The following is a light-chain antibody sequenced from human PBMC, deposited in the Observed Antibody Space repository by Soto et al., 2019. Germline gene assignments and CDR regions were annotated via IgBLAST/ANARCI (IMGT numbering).Light chain of an antibody. CDR2: WAS. J-gene: IGKJ5*01. CDR3: QQYYDLPPT. CDR1: QNLYSSNNKNY. V-gene: IGKV4-1*01. Sequence: DIVMTKSPDSLAVSLGERATINCKSSQNLYSSNNKNYLTWYQQKPGQPPKVLIYWASTRESGVPDRFSGSGSGTDFTLTISGLQAEDVAISYCQQYYDLPPTFGQGTRLDIK.